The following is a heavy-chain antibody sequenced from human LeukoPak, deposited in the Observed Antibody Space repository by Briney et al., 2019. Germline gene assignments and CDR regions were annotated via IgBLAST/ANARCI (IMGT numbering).Heavy chain of an antibody. CDR1: GFTFSSYS. J-gene: IGHJ5*01. D-gene: IGHD6-6*01. CDR2: ISGSGHDI. V-gene: IGHV3-21*05. Sequence: GGSLRLSCAASGFTFSSYSMNWVRQAPGKGVEWVAYISGSGHDINYSDSVKGRFTISRDNAKNSLYLQMSSLRVEDTAVYYCTRDPRHSDSCGQGTLVTVSS. CDR3: TRDPRHSDS.